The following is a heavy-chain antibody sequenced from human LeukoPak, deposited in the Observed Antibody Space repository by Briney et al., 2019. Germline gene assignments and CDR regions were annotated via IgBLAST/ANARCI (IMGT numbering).Heavy chain of an antibody. CDR3: ARFDSSGYSNYYYYYMDV. V-gene: IGHV4-59*12. CDR1: GGSINSYY. CDR2: IYYIGNT. J-gene: IGHJ6*03. Sequence: SETLSLTCTVSGGSINSYYWSWIRQPPGRGLEWIGYIYYIGNTNYNPSLKSRVTISVDTSKNQFSLKLSSVTAADTAVYYCARFDSSGYSNYYYYYMDVWGKGTTVTVSS. D-gene: IGHD3-22*01.